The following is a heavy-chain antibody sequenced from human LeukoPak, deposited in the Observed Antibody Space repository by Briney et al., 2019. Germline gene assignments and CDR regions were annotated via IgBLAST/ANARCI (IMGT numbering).Heavy chain of an antibody. CDR3: ARDDSGWGDYYYYYYMDV. CDR2: INPNSGGT. D-gene: IGHD6-19*01. J-gene: IGHJ6*03. V-gene: IGHV1-2*02. CDR1: GGTFSSYA. Sequence: RGASVKVSCKASGGTFSSYAISWVRQAPGQGLEWMGWINPNSGGTNYAQKFQGRVTMTRDTSISTAYMELSRLRSDDTAVYYCARDDSGWGDYYYYYYMDVWGKGTTVTVSS.